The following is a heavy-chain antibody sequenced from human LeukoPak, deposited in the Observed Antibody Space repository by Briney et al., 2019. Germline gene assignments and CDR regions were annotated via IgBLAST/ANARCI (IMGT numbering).Heavy chain of an antibody. J-gene: IGHJ6*02. D-gene: IGHD5-12*01. CDR2: IYSGGST. CDR3: ASTISGYDPLYYHYGMDV. Sequence: GGSLRLSCAASGFTVSSNYMSWVRQAPGKGLEWVSVIYSGGSTYYADSVKGRFTISRHNSKNTLYLQMNSLRAEDTAVYYCASTISGYDPLYYHYGMDVWGQGTTVTVSS. CDR1: GFTVSSNY. V-gene: IGHV3-53*04.